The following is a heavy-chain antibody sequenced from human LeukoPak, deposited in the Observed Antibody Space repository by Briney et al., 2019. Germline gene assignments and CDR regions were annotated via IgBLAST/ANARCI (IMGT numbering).Heavy chain of an antibody. J-gene: IGHJ2*01. CDR3: ARALRAAAGPQSWCFDL. D-gene: IGHD6-13*01. Sequence: PSETLSLTCTVSGGSISGYYWSWIRQPPGKGLEWIGYIYYSGSTNYNPSLKSRVTISVDTSKNQFSLKLSSVTAADTAVYYCARALRAAAGPQSWCFDLWGRGTLVTVSS. CDR1: GGSISGYY. CDR2: IYYSGST. V-gene: IGHV4-59*01.